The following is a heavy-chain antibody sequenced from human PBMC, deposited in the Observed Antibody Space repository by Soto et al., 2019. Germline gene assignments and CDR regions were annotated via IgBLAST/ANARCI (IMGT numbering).Heavy chain of an antibody. CDR2: IYPSDSDT. CDR3: ARGGVSTRTFDY. CDR1: GYNFAGYW. Sequence: GESLKISCKGSGYNFAGYWIAWVRQMPGKGLELMGIIYPSDSDTRYRPSFQGRVTISADKSISSAYLQWSSLRASDTAMYYCARGGVSTRTFDYWGQGTPVTVS. D-gene: IGHD3-3*01. V-gene: IGHV5-51*01. J-gene: IGHJ4*02.